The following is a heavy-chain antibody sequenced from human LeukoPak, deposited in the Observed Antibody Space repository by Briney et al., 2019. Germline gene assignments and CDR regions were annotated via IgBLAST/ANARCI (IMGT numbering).Heavy chain of an antibody. CDR2: ISSSGSTI. Sequence: PGGSLRLSCAASGFTFSSYEMNWVRQAPGKGLEWVSYISSSGSTIYYADSVKGRFTISRDNAKNSLYLQMNSLRAEDTAVYYCAISSGYCSGGSCPEYFQHWGQGTLVTVSS. D-gene: IGHD2-15*01. CDR3: AISSGYCSGGSCPEYFQH. CDR1: GFTFSSYE. V-gene: IGHV3-48*03. J-gene: IGHJ1*01.